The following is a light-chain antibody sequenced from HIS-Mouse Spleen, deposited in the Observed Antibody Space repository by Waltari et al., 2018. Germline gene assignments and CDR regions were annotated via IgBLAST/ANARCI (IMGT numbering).Light chain of an antibody. CDR1: SSTIGSNS. J-gene: IGLJ3*02. CDR3: AAWDDSLSGPV. V-gene: IGLV1-47*01. CDR2: RNN. Sequence: QSVLTQPPSASGTPGPRVTISCSGSSSTIGSNSVSWYQQLPGTAPKLLIYRNNQRPSGVPDRFSGSKSGTSASLAISGLRSEDEADYYCAAWDDSLSGPVFGGGTKLTVL.